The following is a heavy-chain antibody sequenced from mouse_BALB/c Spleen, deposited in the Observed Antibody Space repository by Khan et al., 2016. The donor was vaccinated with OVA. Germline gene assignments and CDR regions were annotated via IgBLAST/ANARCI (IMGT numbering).Heavy chain of an antibody. Sequence: EVQLQQSGPGLVKPSQSLSLTCTVTGYSITSGYGWNWIRQFPGNKLEWMGYISYSGSTNYNQSLKSRITFTGDKSNNKFFLQLNSGTTEYTATYYCARTARIKYWGQGTTLTVSS. V-gene: IGHV3-2*02. CDR3: ARTARIKY. CDR2: ISYSGST. J-gene: IGHJ2*01. D-gene: IGHD1-2*01. CDR1: GYSITSGYG.